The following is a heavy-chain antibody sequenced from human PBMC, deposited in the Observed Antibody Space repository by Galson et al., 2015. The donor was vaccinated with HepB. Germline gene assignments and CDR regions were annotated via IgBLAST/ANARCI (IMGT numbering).Heavy chain of an antibody. J-gene: IGHJ4*02. D-gene: IGHD3-10*01. Sequence: SLRLSCAASGFTFSRYWMHWVRQAPGKGLVWVSRINSDGSSRSYADSVKGRFTVSRDNAKNTLYLQMNSLRAEDTAVYYCARDPPRGRGSWFYFDSWGQGTLVTVSS. V-gene: IGHV3-74*01. CDR1: GFTFSRYW. CDR2: INSDGSSR. CDR3: ARDPPRGRGSWFYFDS.